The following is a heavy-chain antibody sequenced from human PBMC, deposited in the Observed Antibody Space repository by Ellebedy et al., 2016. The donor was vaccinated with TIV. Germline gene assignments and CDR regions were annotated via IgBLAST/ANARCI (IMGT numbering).Heavy chain of an antibody. V-gene: IGHV3-30*18. D-gene: IGHD3-10*01. CDR1: GFTFSSYG. J-gene: IGHJ6*02. CDR3: AKDCYYGSGNHYYYYNGMDV. Sequence: GGSLRLSXAASGFTFSSYGMHRVRQAPGKGLEWVAVISYDGSNKYYADSVKGRFTISRDNSKNTLYLQMNSLRAEDTAVYYCAKDCYYGSGNHYYYYNGMDVWGQGTTVTVSS. CDR2: ISYDGSNK.